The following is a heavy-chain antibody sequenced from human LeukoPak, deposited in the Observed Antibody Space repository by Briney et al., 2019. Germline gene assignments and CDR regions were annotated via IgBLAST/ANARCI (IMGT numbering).Heavy chain of an antibody. Sequence: ASVKVSCKASGGTFSSYAISWVRQAPGQGLEWMGGIIPIFGTANYAQKFQGRVTITADESTSTAYMELSSLRSEDTAVYYCARSPYGDYWWFDPWGQGTLVTVSS. CDR3: ARSPYGDYWWFDP. CDR2: IIPIFGTA. J-gene: IGHJ5*02. V-gene: IGHV1-69*13. D-gene: IGHD4-17*01. CDR1: GGTFSSYA.